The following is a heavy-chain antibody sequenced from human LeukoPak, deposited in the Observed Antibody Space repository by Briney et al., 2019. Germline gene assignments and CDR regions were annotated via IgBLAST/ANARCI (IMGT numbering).Heavy chain of an antibody. V-gene: IGHV4-34*01. CDR2: INHSGST. J-gene: IGHJ5*02. D-gene: IGHD3-22*01. CDR3: ARVIVTDYYDSSGYLDA. Sequence: PSETLSLTCAVYGGSFSGYYWSWIRQPPGKGLEWIGEINHSGSTNYNPSLKSRVTISVDTSKNQFSLKLSSVTAADTAVYYCARVIVTDYYDSSGYLDAWGQGTLVTVSS. CDR1: GGSFSGYY.